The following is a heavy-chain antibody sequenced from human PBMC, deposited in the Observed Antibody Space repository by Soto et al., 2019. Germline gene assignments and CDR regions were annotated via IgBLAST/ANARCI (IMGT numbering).Heavy chain of an antibody. Sequence: ASVKVSCKASGYTFTSYAMHWVRQAPGQRLEWMGWINAGNGNTKYSQKFQGRVTITRDTSASTAYMELSSLRSEDTAVYYCARAYDYGDYGYYWGQGTLVTVSS. CDR2: INAGNGNT. D-gene: IGHD4-17*01. V-gene: IGHV1-3*01. CDR3: ARAYDYGDYGYY. CDR1: GYTFTSYA. J-gene: IGHJ4*02.